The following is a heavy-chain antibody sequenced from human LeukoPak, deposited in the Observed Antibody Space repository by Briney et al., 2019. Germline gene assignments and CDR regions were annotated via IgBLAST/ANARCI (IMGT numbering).Heavy chain of an antibody. CDR3: ARGSSGWYYFDY. V-gene: IGHV3-21*01. CDR2: ISSSSSYI. D-gene: IGHD6-19*01. J-gene: IGHJ4*02. CDR1: GFTFSTYI. Sequence: GGSLRLSCAASGFTFSTYIMNWVRQAPGKGLEWVSAISSSSSYIYYADSVKGRFTISRDNAKNSLYLQMNSLRAEDTAVYYCARGSSGWYYFDYWGQGTLVTVSS.